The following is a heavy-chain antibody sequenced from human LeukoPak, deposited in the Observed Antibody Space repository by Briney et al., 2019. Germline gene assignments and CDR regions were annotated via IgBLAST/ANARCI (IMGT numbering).Heavy chain of an antibody. CDR2: MSSNWGST. Sequence: GAPQRLSCAAAGFSFSSYAMHWLRQPARKGVEYVYGMSSNWGSTYYAKSVTGRYTIARDNSKNSMCLEMGRLRAEDMAVYYRASSPLGANNAFDIWGQGTMVTVSS. J-gene: IGHJ3*02. CDR1: GFSFSSYA. V-gene: IGHV3-64*01. CDR3: ASSPLGANNAFDI. D-gene: IGHD3-16*01.